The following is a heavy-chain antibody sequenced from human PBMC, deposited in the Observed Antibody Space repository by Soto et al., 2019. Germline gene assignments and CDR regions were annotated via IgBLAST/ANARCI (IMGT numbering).Heavy chain of an antibody. D-gene: IGHD3-9*01. Sequence: ASVKVSCKASGYTFTALYMNWVRQAPGQGLKWMGWVNPNTGVTKYAQKFQGRVTMTRDTSINTAYMELSGLTSDDTAVYYCTTLRLDPWGQGTLVTVSS. V-gene: IGHV1-2*02. CDR2: VNPNTGVT. J-gene: IGHJ5*02. CDR1: GYTFTALY. CDR3: TTLRLDP.